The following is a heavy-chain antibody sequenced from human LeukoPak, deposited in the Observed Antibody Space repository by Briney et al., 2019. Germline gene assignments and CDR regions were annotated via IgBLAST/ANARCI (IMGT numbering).Heavy chain of an antibody. J-gene: IGHJ4*02. V-gene: IGHV1-18*01. D-gene: IGHD4-17*01. Sequence: ASVKVSCKASGYTFTSYGISWVRQAPGQGLEGVGWISAYNGNTNYAQKLQGRVTMTTDTSTSTAYMELRSLRSDDTTVYYCARDSYGDYDGDFDYWGQGTLVTVSS. CDR1: GYTFTSYG. CDR3: ARDSYGDYDGDFDY. CDR2: ISAYNGNT.